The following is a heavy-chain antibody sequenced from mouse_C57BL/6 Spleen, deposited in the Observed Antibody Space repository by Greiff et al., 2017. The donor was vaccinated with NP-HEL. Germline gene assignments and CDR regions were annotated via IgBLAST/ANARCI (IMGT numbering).Heavy chain of an antibody. CDR2: ISDGGSYT. D-gene: IGHD2-3*01. V-gene: IGHV5-4*03. Sequence: EVKLMESGGGLVKPGGSLKLSCAASGFTFSSYAMSWVRQTPEKRLEWVATISDGGSYTYYPDNVKGRFTISRDNAKNNLYLQMSHLKSEDTAMYYCARVDGPYYFDYWGQGTTLTVSS. CDR3: ARVDGPYYFDY. J-gene: IGHJ2*01. CDR1: GFTFSSYA.